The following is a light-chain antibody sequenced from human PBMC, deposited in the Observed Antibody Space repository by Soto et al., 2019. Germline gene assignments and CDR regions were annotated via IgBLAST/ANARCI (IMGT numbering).Light chain of an antibody. CDR3: QQYSDWCPQ. J-gene: IGKJ1*01. V-gene: IGKV3-11*01. CDR1: QSVSSY. CDR2: DAS. Sequence: EIVLTQSPATLSLSPGERATLSCRASQSVSSYLAWYQQKPGQAPRLLIYDASNRATGIPARFSGSGSGTDFTLTISSVEPGAFAGYNCQQYSDWCPQLGRGTKVDIK.